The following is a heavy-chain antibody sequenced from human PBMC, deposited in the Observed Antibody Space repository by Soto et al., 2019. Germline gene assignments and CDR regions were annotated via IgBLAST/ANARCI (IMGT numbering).Heavy chain of an antibody. Sequence: SETLSLTCTVSGGSISSGDYYWSWIRQPPGKGLEWIGYIYYSGSTYYNPSLKSRVTISVDTSKNQFSLKLSSVTAADTAVYYCARDVPPYCSGGSCYWDYYYGMDVWGQGTTVTVS. CDR2: IYYSGST. D-gene: IGHD2-15*01. CDR1: GGSISSGDYY. CDR3: ARDVPPYCSGGSCYWDYYYGMDV. V-gene: IGHV4-30-4*01. J-gene: IGHJ6*02.